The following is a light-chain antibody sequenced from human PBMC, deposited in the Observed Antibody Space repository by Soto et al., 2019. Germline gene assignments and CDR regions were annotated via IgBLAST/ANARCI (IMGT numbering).Light chain of an antibody. CDR2: DAS. CDR3: QQYNSYWT. J-gene: IGKJ1*01. Sequence: DIQMNQYASTLSASLGDRVTTTCRASQSISSWLAWYQPKPGKAPKLLIYDASSLESGVPSRFSGSGSGTEFTLTIRSLQPDDFATYYCQQYNSYWTFGQGTKVDIK. V-gene: IGKV1-5*01. CDR1: QSISSW.